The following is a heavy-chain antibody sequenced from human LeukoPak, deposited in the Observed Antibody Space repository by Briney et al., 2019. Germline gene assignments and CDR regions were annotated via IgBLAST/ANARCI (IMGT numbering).Heavy chain of an antibody. D-gene: IGHD3-10*01. J-gene: IGHJ4*02. CDR2: ISASGGTT. CDR3: AKRGGSGTPDY. V-gene: IGHV3-23*01. Sequence: GGSLRLSCAASGFTFNSYAMNWVRQAPGKGLEWVSAISASGGTTYYADSVKGRLTISRDNSKNTLYLQMNSLRAEDTAVYYCAKRGGSGTPDYWGQGTLVTVSS. CDR1: GFTFNSYA.